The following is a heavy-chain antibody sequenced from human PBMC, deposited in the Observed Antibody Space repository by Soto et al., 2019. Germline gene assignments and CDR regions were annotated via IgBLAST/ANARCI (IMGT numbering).Heavy chain of an antibody. CDR1: GGSISSYY. J-gene: IGHJ1*01. V-gene: IGHV4-59*01. CDR3: ARSYSSSSEYFQH. CDR2: IYYSGST. D-gene: IGHD6-6*01. Sequence: QVQLQESGPGLVKPSETLSLTCTVSGGSISSYYWSWIRQPPGKGLEWIGYIYYSGSTNYNPSLTSRVTRSVDTSKTQFSLKRSSVTAADTAVYYCARSYSSSSEYFQHWGQGTLVTVSS.